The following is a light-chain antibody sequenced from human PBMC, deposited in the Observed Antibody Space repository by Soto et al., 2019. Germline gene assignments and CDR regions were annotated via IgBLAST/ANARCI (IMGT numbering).Light chain of an antibody. J-gene: IGLJ1*01. V-gene: IGLV2-18*02. CDR3: SSYTTSSTYV. CDR1: SSDVGNYNR. CDR2: DVS. Sequence: QSALTQPPSVSGSPGQSVAISCTGTSSDVGNYNRVSWYQQPPGTAPILMIYDVSNRPSGVPDRFSGSKSGNTASLTISGLQDDDEADYYCSSYTTSSTYVFGTGTKLTVL.